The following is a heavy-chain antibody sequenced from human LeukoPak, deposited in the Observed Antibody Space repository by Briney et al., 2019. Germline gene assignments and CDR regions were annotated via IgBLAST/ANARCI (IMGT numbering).Heavy chain of an antibody. J-gene: IGHJ6*03. CDR3: ARDPYSGSYGDSYYYYMDV. D-gene: IGHD1-26*01. CDR1: GFTFSSYS. V-gene: IGHV3-21*01. CDR2: ISSSTSYI. Sequence: GGSLRLSCAASGFTFSSYSMNWVRQAPGKGLEWVSSISSSTSYIYYADSVKGRFTISRDNAKNSLYLQMNSLRAEDTAVYYCARDPYSGSYGDSYYYYMDVWGKGTTVTISS.